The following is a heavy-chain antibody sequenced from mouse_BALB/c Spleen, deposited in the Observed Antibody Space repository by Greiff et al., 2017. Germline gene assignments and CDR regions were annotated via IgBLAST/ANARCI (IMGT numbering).Heavy chain of an antibody. D-gene: IGHD2-1*01. CDR3: ARGGNTWYFDV. CDR1: GYTFTDYA. V-gene: IGHV1S137*01. J-gene: IGHJ1*01. Sequence: VKLVESGAELVRPGVSVKISCKGSGYTFTDYAMHWVKQSHAKSLEWIGVISTYYGDASYNQKFKGKATMTVDKSSSTAYMELARLTSEDSAIYYCARGGNTWYFDVWGAGTTVTVSS. CDR2: ISTYYGDA.